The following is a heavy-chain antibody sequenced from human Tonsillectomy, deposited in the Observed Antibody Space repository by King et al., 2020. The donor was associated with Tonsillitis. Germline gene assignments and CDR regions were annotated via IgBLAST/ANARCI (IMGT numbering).Heavy chain of an antibody. Sequence: TLKESGPVLVKPTETLTLTYTVSGFSLSNARMGVSWIRQPPGKALEWLAHIFSNDETSYSTSLKSRLTISKDTSKSQVVLTMTNMDPVDTATYYCARILKPDPFDIWGQGTMVTVSS. CDR1: GFSLSNARMG. CDR3: ARILKPDPFDI. V-gene: IGHV2-26*01. J-gene: IGHJ3*02. CDR2: IFSNDET.